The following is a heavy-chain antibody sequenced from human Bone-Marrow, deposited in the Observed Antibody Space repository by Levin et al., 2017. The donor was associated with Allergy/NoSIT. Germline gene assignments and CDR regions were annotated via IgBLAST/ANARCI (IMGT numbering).Heavy chain of an antibody. D-gene: IGHD7-27*01. V-gene: IGHV3-7*01. J-gene: IGHJ6*02. CDR1: GFTFSSYW. CDR3: ARAEVAHWGYYYGMDV. Sequence: GESLKISCAASGFTFSSYWMSWVRQAPGKGLEWVANIKQDGSEKYYVDSVKGRFTISRDNAKNSLYLQMNSLRAEDTAVYYCARAEVAHWGYYYGMDVWGQGTTVTVSS. CDR2: IKQDGSEK.